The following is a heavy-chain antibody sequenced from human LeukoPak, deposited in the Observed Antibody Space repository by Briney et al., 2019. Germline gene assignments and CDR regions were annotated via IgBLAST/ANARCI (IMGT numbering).Heavy chain of an antibody. CDR1: GFTFSSYS. J-gene: IGHJ1*01. CDR3: ARDQNFQH. Sequence: AGGSLRLSCAASGFTFSSYSMNWVRQAPGKGLEWVSSISSSSSYIYYADSVKGRFTISRDNTKNSLYLQMNSLRVEDTAVYYCARDQNFQHWGQGTLVTVSS. CDR2: ISSSSSYI. V-gene: IGHV3-21*01.